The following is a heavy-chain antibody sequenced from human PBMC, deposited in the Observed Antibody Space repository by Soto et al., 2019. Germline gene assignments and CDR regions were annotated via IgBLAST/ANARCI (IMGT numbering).Heavy chain of an antibody. J-gene: IGHJ5*02. CDR1: GFTFGIYW. V-gene: IGHV3-23*01. D-gene: IGHD3-3*01. CDR3: APRLTIFGIVKLSTWFDP. Sequence: PGGSLRLSCAASGFTFGIYWMSWVRQAPGKGLEWVSTISGNGGATFYADSVKGRFTISRDNSKKTLYLQMNGLRAEDTAAYYCAPRLTIFGIVKLSTWFDPWCQGTLVTVAS. CDR2: ISGNGGAT.